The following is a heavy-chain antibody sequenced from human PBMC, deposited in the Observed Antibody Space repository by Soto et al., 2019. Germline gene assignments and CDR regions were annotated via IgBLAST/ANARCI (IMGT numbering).Heavy chain of an antibody. Sequence: ASVNVSCKASGYTFTSYYMHWVRQAPGQGLEWMGVINPSGGSTSYAQKSQGRVTMTRDTSTSTVYMELSSLRSEDTAVYYCARSRLMVYDAFDIWGQGTMVTVSS. D-gene: IGHD2-8*01. J-gene: IGHJ3*02. CDR3: ARSRLMVYDAFDI. CDR1: GYTFTSYY. CDR2: INPSGGST. V-gene: IGHV1-46*01.